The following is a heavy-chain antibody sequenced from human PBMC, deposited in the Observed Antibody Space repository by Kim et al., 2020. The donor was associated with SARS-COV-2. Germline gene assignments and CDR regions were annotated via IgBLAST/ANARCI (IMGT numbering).Heavy chain of an antibody. D-gene: IGHD3-22*01. J-gene: IGHJ1*01. V-gene: IGHV6-1*01. CDR1: GDSVSSNSAA. CDR3: ARDSESSGYYYV. Sequence: SQPLSLTCAISGDSVSSNSAAWNCIRQSPSRGLEWLGRTYYRSKWYNDYAISVKSRITINPDTSKNQFSLQLNSVTPEDTAVHYCARDSESSGYYYVWGQGTLGNVSS. CDR2: TYYRSKWYN.